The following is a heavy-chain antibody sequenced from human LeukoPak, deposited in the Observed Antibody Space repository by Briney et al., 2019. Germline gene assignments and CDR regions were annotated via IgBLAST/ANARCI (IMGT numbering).Heavy chain of an antibody. CDR3: ARMSSVRGALEGY. D-gene: IGHD3-10*01. J-gene: IGHJ4*02. V-gene: IGHV3-74*01. Sequence: PGGSLRLSCAASGFTFSSYWMHWVRQAPGKGLVWVSRINSDGSSTSYADSVKGRFTISRDNAKNSLYLQMNSLRIEDTAVYYCARMSSVRGALEGYWGQGTLVTVSS. CDR1: GFTFSSYW. CDR2: INSDGSST.